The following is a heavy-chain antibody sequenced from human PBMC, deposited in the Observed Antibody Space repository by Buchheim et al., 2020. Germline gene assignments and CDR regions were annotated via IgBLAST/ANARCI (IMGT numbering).Heavy chain of an antibody. J-gene: IGHJ4*02. CDR2: ISPSGRHI. V-gene: IGHV3-48*01. CDR1: GFTFNIFS. CDR3: ARETDYFGY. Sequence: EVQLVESGGDLVQPGGSLRLSCAASGFTFNIFSMSWVRQAPGKGLEWVSYISPSGRHIYYTDSVMGRFTISRDNAKNSLYLQRSNLRSEDTAVYYCARETDYFGYWGQGAL.